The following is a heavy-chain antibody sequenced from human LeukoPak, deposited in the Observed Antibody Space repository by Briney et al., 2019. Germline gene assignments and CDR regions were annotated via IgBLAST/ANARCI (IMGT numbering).Heavy chain of an antibody. CDR2: IYYGGST. D-gene: IGHD1-26*01. CDR3: ERYIVSYPHDAFDI. J-gene: IGHJ3*02. CDR1: GGSSSICY. V-gene: IGHV4-59*01. Sequence: SETLSLTCTVSGGSSSICYWICIRQPPGQGLECSGYIYYGGSTSYNPSLKSRVTISVDTSKKQFSLELSSVTAADTAFYYCERYIVSYPHDAFDIWGQGTMVTVSS.